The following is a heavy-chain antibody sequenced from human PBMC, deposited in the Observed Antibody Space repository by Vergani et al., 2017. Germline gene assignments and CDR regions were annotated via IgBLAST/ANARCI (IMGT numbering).Heavy chain of an antibody. D-gene: IGHD3-22*01. J-gene: IGHJ4*02. CDR3: ARSFAGYYDSSGYYFAGFDY. CDR2: IYYSGST. V-gene: IGHV4-30-4*01. CDR1: GGSISSGDYY. Sequence: QVQLQESGPGLVKPSQTLSLTCTVSGGSISSGDYYWSWIRQPPGKGLEWIGYIYYSGSTYYNPSLKSRVTISVDTSKNQVSLKLSSVTAADTAVYYCARSFAGYYDSSGYYFAGFDYWGQGTLVTVSS.